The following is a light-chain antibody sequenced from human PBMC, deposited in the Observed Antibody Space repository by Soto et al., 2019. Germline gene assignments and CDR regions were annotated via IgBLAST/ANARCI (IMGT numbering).Light chain of an antibody. V-gene: IGLV1-51*01. J-gene: IGLJ1*01. CDR3: GAWDISPNVSV. Sequence: QSVLTQPPSVSAAPGQKITISCSGTNSNIGNYYVSWYHQIPGTAPKLLIYDNDKRPSGIPDRFSGSKSGTSATLAITGLQTGDEGDYSCGAWDISPNVSVFAGGTKVNVL. CDR2: DND. CDR1: NSNIGNYY.